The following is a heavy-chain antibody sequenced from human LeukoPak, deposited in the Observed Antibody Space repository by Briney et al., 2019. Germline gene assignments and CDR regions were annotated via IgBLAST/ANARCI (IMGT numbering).Heavy chain of an antibody. Sequence: ASVKVSCKASGYTFTSYDINWVRQATGQGLEWMGWMNPNSGNTGHAHKFQGRVTITRNTSISTAYMELSSLRSEDTAVYYCARAISSSFYYYYMDVWGKGTTVTISS. CDR1: GYTFTSYD. CDR3: ARAISSSFYYYYMDV. CDR2: MNPNSGNT. J-gene: IGHJ6*03. D-gene: IGHD6-6*01. V-gene: IGHV1-8*03.